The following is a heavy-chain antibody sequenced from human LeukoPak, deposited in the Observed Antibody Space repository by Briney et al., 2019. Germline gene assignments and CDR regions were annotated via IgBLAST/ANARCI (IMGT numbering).Heavy chain of an antibody. D-gene: IGHD4-17*01. CDR3: ARTWSTVTGEYCKL. CDR2: INGGNGNT. Sequence: ASVKVSCKASGYTFSDFTMHWVRQAPGQRLEWMGWINGGNGNTEYSQKFQGRVTITSDTPATTVYMELRSLTSEDTAVYFCARTWSTVTGEYCKLWGQGTLVTVS. V-gene: IGHV1-3*01. CDR1: GYTFSDFT. J-gene: IGHJ1*01.